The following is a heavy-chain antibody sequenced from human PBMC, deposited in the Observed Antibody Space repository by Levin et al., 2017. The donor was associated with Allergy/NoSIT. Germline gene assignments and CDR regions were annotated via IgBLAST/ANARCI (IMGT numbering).Heavy chain of an antibody. Sequence: GGSLRLSCAASGFSFWNYAMIWVRQAPGKGLEWVSAITGDGDDTFHADSVKRRFTISRDTSANTLFLQMSSLRVEDTATYYCVRGSRSGRPYYFDNWGQGTLVTVSS. CDR2: ITGDGDDT. CDR3: VRGSRSGRPYYFDN. D-gene: IGHD6-25*01. J-gene: IGHJ4*02. V-gene: IGHV3-23*01. CDR1: GFSFWNYA.